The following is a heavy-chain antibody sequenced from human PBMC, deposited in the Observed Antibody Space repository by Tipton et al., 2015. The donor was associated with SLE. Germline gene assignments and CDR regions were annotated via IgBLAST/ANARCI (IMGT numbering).Heavy chain of an antibody. D-gene: IGHD6-13*01. V-gene: IGHV4-39*07. Sequence: LSLTCSVSGGSIYSSNDYWAWIRRPPGRGLEWIGAIYYSGTTYSNPSLKSRVTISVDTSKNQFSLTLSSVTAADSAVYYCARDAQYSSRRDFDSWGQGTLVTVSS. CDR1: GGSIYSSNDY. CDR2: IYYSGTT. CDR3: ARDAQYSSRRDFDS. J-gene: IGHJ4*02.